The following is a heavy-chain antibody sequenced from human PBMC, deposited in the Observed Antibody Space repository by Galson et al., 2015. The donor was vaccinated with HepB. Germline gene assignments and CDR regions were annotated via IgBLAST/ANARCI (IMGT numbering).Heavy chain of an antibody. Sequence: SLRLSCAASGFTVSSNNMIWVRQAPGKGLEWVSVIYSGGSTYYADSVKGRFTISRDNSKNTLYLQMNSLRAEDTAVYYCARAFSRPLYGSGSYTKWWWFDPWGQGTLVTVSS. CDR3: ARAFSRPLYGSGSYTKWWWFDP. CDR1: GFTVSSNN. J-gene: IGHJ5*02. CDR2: IYSGGST. V-gene: IGHV3-53*01. D-gene: IGHD3-10*01.